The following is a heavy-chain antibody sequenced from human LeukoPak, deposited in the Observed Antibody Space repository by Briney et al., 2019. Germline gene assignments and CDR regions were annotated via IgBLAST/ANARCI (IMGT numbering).Heavy chain of an antibody. V-gene: IGHV3-30-3*01. D-gene: IGHD3-16*01. Sequence: GGSLRLSCAASGFTFSSYAMHWVRQAPGKGLEWVAVISYDGSNKYYADSVKGRFTISRDNAKNSLYLQMNSLRAEDTAVYYCATGMITFGVDWGQGTLVTVSS. CDR2: ISYDGSNK. J-gene: IGHJ4*02. CDR1: GFTFSSYA. CDR3: ATGMITFGVD.